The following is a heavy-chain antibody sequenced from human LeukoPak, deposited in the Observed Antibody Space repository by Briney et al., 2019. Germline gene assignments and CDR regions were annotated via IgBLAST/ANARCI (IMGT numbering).Heavy chain of an antibody. J-gene: IGHJ4*02. CDR2: IYYSGST. CDR3: ARDLWGSSAYYLDY. V-gene: IGHV4-59*01. Sequence: ETLTLTCTVSGRSISSYYWSWIRQPPGKGLEWVGYIYYSGSTNYNPSLKSRLTVSVDKSKNQFSLKLSSVTAADTAVYYGARDLWGSSAYYLDYWGEGTLVTVSS. D-gene: IGHD3-22*01. CDR1: GRSISSYY.